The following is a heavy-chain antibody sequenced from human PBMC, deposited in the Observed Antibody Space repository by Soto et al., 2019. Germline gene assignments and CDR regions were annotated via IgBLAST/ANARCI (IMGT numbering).Heavy chain of an antibody. J-gene: IGHJ4*02. Sequence: ASVKVSCKASGYTFTSYAIHWVRQAPGQRLEWMGWINAGNGDTKYSQNFQGRVTLTRDTSAGTVYMELSSLRSEDTAVYYCARVPGIAADDKDYFDYWGQGTMGTVSS. V-gene: IGHV1-3*01. CDR2: INAGNGDT. D-gene: IGHD6-13*01. CDR1: GYTFTSYA. CDR3: ARVPGIAADDKDYFDY.